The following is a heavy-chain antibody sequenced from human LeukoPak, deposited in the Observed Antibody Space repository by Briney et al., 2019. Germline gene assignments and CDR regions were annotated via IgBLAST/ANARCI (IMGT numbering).Heavy chain of an antibody. CDR3: AKDSLRERIVGSTTRGVNDY. D-gene: IGHD1-26*01. J-gene: IGHJ4*02. CDR1: GFTFSSYG. V-gene: IGHV3-30*02. Sequence: PGVSLRLSCAASGFTFSSYGMHWVRQAPGKGLEWVAFIRYDGRNKYYADCVKGRFTISRDNYKNTLYLQMNRLRGEDTAVYYCAKDSLRERIVGSTTRGVNDYWGQGTLVTVSS. CDR2: IRYDGRNK.